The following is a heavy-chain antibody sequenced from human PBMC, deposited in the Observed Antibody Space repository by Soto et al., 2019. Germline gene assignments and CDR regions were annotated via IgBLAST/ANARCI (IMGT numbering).Heavy chain of an antibody. Sequence: QVQLVQSGAEVKKPGASVKVSCKASGYTFTSFGISWVRQAPGQGLEWMGWTSAYNGNTNYAENLQGRVTMTTDTSTSTAYMELRSLRSADTAVYYCARDHRGGTDAFDIWGQGTMVTVSS. CDR2: TSAYNGNT. V-gene: IGHV1-18*01. D-gene: IGHD2-15*01. J-gene: IGHJ3*02. CDR1: GYTFTSFG. CDR3: ARDHRGGTDAFDI.